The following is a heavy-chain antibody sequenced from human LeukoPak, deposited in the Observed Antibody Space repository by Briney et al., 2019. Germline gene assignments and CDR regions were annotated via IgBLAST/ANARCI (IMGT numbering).Heavy chain of an antibody. CDR1: GFTFSTFG. Sequence: GRSLRLSCDTSGFTFSTFGMHWVRQAPGGGLEWVAVIWYDGNIKFYADSVKDRFTISRDNSKNTLYLQMNSLRAEDTAVYYCARDPSGVWSGYFYYYYMDVWGKGTTVTVSS. CDR3: ARDPSGVWSGYFYYYYMDV. J-gene: IGHJ6*03. CDR2: IWYDGNIK. V-gene: IGHV3-33*01. D-gene: IGHD3-3*01.